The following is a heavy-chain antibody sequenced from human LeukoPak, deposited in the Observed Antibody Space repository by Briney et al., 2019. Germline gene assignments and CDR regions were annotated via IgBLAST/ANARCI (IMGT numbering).Heavy chain of an antibody. Sequence: ASVKVSCKASGYTFTSYAMHWVRQAPGQRLEWMGWINAGNGNTKYSQKFQGRVTITRDTSASTAYMELSSLRSEDTAVYYCATQPRRVRFLEWLHGYGMDVWGQGTTVTVSS. CDR1: GYTFTSYA. V-gene: IGHV1-3*01. D-gene: IGHD3-3*01. CDR3: ATQPRRVRFLEWLHGYGMDV. J-gene: IGHJ6*02. CDR2: INAGNGNT.